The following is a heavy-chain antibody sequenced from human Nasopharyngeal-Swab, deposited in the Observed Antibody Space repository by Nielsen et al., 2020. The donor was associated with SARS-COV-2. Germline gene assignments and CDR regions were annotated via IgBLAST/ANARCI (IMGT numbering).Heavy chain of an antibody. Sequence: GESLKISCAASGFTFSSYGMHWVRQAPGKGLEWVAVISYDGSNKYYADSVKGRFTISRDNSKNTLYLQMNSLRAEDTAVYYCAKVGGSGSFDYWGQGTLVTVSS. V-gene: IGHV3-30*18. CDR3: AKVGGSGSFDY. CDR2: ISYDGSNK. CDR1: GFTFSSYG. D-gene: IGHD3-10*01. J-gene: IGHJ4*02.